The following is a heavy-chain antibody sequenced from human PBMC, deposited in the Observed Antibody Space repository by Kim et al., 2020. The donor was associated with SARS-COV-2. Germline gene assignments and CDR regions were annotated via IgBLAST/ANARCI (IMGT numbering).Heavy chain of an antibody. V-gene: IGHV4-39*01. Sequence: SETLSLTCTVSGGSISSSSYYWGWIRQPPGKGLEWIGSIYYSGSTYYNPSLKSRVTISVDTSKNQFSLKLSSATAADTAVYYCARHGSGSYVDFDYWGQGTLVTVSS. D-gene: IGHD1-26*01. J-gene: IGHJ4*02. CDR2: IYYSGST. CDR3: ARHGSGSYVDFDY. CDR1: GGSISSSSYY.